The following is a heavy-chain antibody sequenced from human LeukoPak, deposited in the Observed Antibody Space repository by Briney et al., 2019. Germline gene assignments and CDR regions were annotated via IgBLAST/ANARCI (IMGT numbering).Heavy chain of an antibody. CDR1: GGSISSDGYS. V-gene: IGHV4-30-2*01. CDR3: ARDWGTFRPGEGSAFDI. D-gene: IGHD3-16*01. J-gene: IGHJ3*02. CDR2: IYHSAST. Sequence: SQTLSLTCVVSGGSISSDGYSWSWIRQPPGKGLEWIGCIYHSASTYYNPSLKSRVSISVDRSKNQFSLKLSSVTAADTAVYYCARDWGTFRPGEGSAFDIWDQETMVTVSS.